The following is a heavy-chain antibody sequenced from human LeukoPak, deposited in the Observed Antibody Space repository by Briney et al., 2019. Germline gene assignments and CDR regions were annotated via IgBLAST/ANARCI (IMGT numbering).Heavy chain of an antibody. Sequence: GGSLRLSCAASGFTFSSYDMHWVRHATGKGLEWVSAIGTAGDTYYPGSVKGRFTISRENAKNSLYLQMNSLRAGDTAVYYCARGSYCSSTSCYAYFDYWGQGTLVTVSS. CDR2: IGTAGDT. J-gene: IGHJ4*02. CDR3: ARGSYCSSTSCYAYFDY. D-gene: IGHD2-2*01. CDR1: GFTFSSYD. V-gene: IGHV3-13*01.